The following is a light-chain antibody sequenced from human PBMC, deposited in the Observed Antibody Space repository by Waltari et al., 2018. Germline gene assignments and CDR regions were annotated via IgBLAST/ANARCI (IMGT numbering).Light chain of an antibody. CDR1: SSDVGGYNY. CDR3: SSYTTSSTVV. V-gene: IGLV2-14*01. CDR2: EVS. J-gene: IGLJ2*01. Sequence: QSALTQPASVSGSPGQSITISCTGTSSDVGGYNYVSWYQQLPGKAPKLMIYEVSNRPSGVSNRCSGSKSGNTASLSIAGLQADDEADYYCSSYTTSSTVVVGGGTKLTVL.